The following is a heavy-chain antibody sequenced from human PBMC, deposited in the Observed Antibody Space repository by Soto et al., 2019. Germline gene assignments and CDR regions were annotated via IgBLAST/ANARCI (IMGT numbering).Heavy chain of an antibody. J-gene: IGHJ6*02. D-gene: IGHD6-25*01. CDR1: GGTFSSYA. Sequence: ASVKVSCKASGGTFSSYAISWVRQAPGQGLEWMGGIIPIFGTANYAQKFQGRVTITADESTSTAYMELSSLRSEDTAVYYCARSTGIAAREVEGVRYYGMDVWGQGTTVTVSS. CDR3: ARSTGIAAREVEGVRYYGMDV. CDR2: IIPIFGTA. V-gene: IGHV1-69*13.